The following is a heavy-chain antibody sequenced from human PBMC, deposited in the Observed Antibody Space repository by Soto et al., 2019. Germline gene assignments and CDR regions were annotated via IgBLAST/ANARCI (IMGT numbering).Heavy chain of an antibody. Sequence: GGSLRLSCAASGFTFRSFAMHWVRQAPGKGLEWVAVISHDGSVTYYSESVKGRFTMSRDNSKETLFLQMSSLRSEDTAIYYCAKDEYWESHFYYFMDLWGRGTTVTVSS. J-gene: IGHJ6*03. CDR3: AKDEYWESHFYYFMDL. CDR2: ISHDGSVT. D-gene: IGHD1-26*01. CDR1: GFTFRSFA. V-gene: IGHV3-30*15.